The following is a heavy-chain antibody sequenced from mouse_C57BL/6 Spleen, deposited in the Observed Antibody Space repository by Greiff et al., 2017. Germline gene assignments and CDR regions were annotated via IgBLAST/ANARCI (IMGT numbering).Heavy chain of an antibody. D-gene: IGHD1-1*01. Sequence: VQLQQSGPELVKPGASVKMSCKASGYTFTDYNMHWVKQSHGKSLEWIGYINPNNGSTSYNQKFKGKATLTVNKSSSTAYMELRSLTSEDSAVYYCARKGYYYGSSSAYAMDIWGQGTSVTVSS. CDR1: GYTFTDYN. CDR2: INPNNGST. J-gene: IGHJ4*01. V-gene: IGHV1-22*01. CDR3: ARKGYYYGSSSAYAMDI.